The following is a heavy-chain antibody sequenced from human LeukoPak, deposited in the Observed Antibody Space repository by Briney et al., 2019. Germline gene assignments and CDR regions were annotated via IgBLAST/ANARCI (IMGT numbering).Heavy chain of an antibody. D-gene: IGHD2-2*01. CDR3: ARGDIVIVTAAPYYYYGMDV. J-gene: IGHJ6*02. Sequence: ASVKVSCKASGYTFTGYYMSWVRQAPGQGVDWMGWINPNSGGTTYAQKFQGRVTMTRDTSISTAYMELSRLRSDDTAVYYCARGDIVIVTAAPYYYYGMDVWGQGTTVTVSS. CDR1: GYTFTGYY. CDR2: INPNSGGT. V-gene: IGHV1-2*02.